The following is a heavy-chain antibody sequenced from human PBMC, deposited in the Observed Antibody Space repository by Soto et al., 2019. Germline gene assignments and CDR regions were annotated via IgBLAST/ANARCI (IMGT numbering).Heavy chain of an antibody. D-gene: IGHD3-9*01. CDR3: ARDPMTGYLQFDY. CDR1: GYTFTNSG. Sequence: QIQLVQAGAEVKKPGASVKLSCRASGYTFTNSGISWVRQAPGQGLEWMGWINTYNGNTHYAQKLQGRVTMTTDTSTNTAYIELRSLRSDDTAMYFCARDPMTGYLQFDYWGQGTLVTVSS. J-gene: IGHJ4*02. V-gene: IGHV1-18*01. CDR2: INTYNGNT.